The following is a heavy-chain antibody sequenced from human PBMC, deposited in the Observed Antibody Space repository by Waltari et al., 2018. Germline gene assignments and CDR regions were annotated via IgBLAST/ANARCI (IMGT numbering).Heavy chain of an antibody. CDR3: ARDYRGNLASFDY. J-gene: IGHJ4*02. Sequence: QLQLQESGPGLVKPSETLSLTCTVSGGSISSSSYYWGWIRQPPGKGLEWIGSIYYSGSTYYNPSLKSRVTISVDTSKNQFSLKLSSVTAADTAVYYCARDYRGNLASFDYWGQGTLVTVSS. CDR2: IYYSGST. V-gene: IGHV4-39*07. D-gene: IGHD3-16*01. CDR1: GGSISSSSYY.